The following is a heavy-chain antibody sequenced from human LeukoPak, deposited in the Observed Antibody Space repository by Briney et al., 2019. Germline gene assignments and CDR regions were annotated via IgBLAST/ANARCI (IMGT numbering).Heavy chain of an antibody. Sequence: GGSLRLSCAASGFTFSNYAMSWVRQAPGKGLEWVSAISGSGGSTYYADSVKGRFTISRDNSRNTLYLQMNSLRAEDTAVYYCAKEGYNYGFFGWGQGTLVTVSS. D-gene: IGHD5-18*01. CDR2: ISGSGGST. CDR1: GFTFSNYA. J-gene: IGHJ4*02. CDR3: AKEGYNYGFFG. V-gene: IGHV3-23*01.